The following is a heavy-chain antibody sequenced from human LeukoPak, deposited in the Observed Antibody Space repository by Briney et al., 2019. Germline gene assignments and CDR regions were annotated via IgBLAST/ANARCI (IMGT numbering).Heavy chain of an antibody. CDR1: GYTFTSYD. Sequence: GASVKVSCKASGYTFTSYDINWVRRATGQGLEWMGWMNPNSGNTGYAQKFQGRVTMTRNTSISTAYMELSSLRSEDTAVYYCARGQGYDSHTPFDYWGQGTLVTVSS. J-gene: IGHJ4*02. V-gene: IGHV1-8*01. D-gene: IGHD5-12*01. CDR2: MNPNSGNT. CDR3: ARGQGYDSHTPFDY.